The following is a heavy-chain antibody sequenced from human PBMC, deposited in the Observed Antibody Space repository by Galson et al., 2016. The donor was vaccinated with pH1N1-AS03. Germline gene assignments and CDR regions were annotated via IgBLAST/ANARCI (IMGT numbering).Heavy chain of an antibody. CDR3: ARGDGYNYYFDY. V-gene: IGHV5-51*03. J-gene: IGHJ4*02. CDR2: IYPGDSDT. CDR1: GFRFTTYW. D-gene: IGHD5-24*01. Sequence: QSGAEAKKPGESLMISCKASGFRFTTYWIAWVRQLPGKGLEWMGFIYPGDSDTKYSPSFQGQVTISADKSISTAYLRWNSLKASDTAMYYCARGDGYNYYFDYWGQGTLVTVSS.